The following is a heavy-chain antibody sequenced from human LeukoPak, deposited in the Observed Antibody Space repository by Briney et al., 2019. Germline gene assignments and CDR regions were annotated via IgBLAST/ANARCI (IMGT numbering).Heavy chain of an antibody. CDR2: IYYSGST. CDR1: GGSISSGDYY. V-gene: IGHV4-30-4*01. Sequence: SEALSLTCTVSGGSISSGDYYWSWTRQPPGKGLEWIGYIYYSGSTYYNPSLKSRVTISVDTSKNQFSLKLSSVTAADTAVYYCARGKNMVVTATTNYGMDVWGQGTTVTVSS. J-gene: IGHJ6*02. CDR3: ARGKNMVVTATTNYGMDV. D-gene: IGHD2-21*02.